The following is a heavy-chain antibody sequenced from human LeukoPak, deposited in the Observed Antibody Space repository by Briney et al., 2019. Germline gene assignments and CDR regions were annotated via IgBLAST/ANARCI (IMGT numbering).Heavy chain of an antibody. J-gene: IGHJ6*03. CDR3: ASSQGEVLVAALIYYYYYYMDV. D-gene: IGHD2-15*01. V-gene: IGHV1-2*02. CDR1: GYTFTGYY. Sequence: GASVKVSCKASGYTFTGYYMHWVRQAPGQGLEWMGWINPNSGGTNYAQKFQGRVTMTRDTSISTAYMELSRLRSDDTAVYYCASSQGEVLVAALIYYYYYYMDVWGKGTTVTVSS. CDR2: INPNSGGT.